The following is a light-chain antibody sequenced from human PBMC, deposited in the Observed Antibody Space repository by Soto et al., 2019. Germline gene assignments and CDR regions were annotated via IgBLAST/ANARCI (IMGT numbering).Light chain of an antibody. CDR1: QSVSSNY. CDR3: HQHAESPLT. CDR2: GAS. Sequence: EIVLTQSPGTLSLSPGERATLSCRASQSVSSNYLAWYQQKPGQAPRLLIYGASSRATGIPDRFSGSGSGTDFTLTISRLEPEDFVVYYCHQHAESPLTFGGGTRVEI. V-gene: IGKV3-20*01. J-gene: IGKJ4*01.